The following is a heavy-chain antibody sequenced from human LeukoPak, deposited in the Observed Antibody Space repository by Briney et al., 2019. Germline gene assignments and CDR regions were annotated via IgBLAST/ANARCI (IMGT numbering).Heavy chain of an antibody. Sequence: AASVKVSCKASGYTFTSYGISWVRQAPGQGLEWMGWISAYNGNTNYAQKLQGRVTMTTDTSTSTAYMELRSLRSDDTAVYYCATAYCGGDCYPGLALGEQWGQGTLVTVSS. D-gene: IGHD2-21*02. CDR3: ATAYCGGDCYPGLALGEQ. J-gene: IGHJ4*02. CDR2: ISAYNGNT. V-gene: IGHV1-18*01. CDR1: GYTFTSYG.